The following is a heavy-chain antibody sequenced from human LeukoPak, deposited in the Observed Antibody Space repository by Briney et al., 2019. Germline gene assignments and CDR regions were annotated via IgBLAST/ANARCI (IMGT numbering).Heavy chain of an antibody. V-gene: IGHV3-23*01. CDR1: GFTFSSYA. CDR3: AKGRPTYDYYDSSGVFDY. CDR2: ISGSGGST. J-gene: IGHJ4*02. Sequence: PGGSLRLSCAGSGFTFSSYAMSWVHQAPGKGLEWVSAISGSGGSTYYADSVKGRFTISRDNSKNTLYLQMNSLRAEDTAVYYCAKGRPTYDYYDSSGVFDYWGQGTLVTVSS. D-gene: IGHD3-22*01.